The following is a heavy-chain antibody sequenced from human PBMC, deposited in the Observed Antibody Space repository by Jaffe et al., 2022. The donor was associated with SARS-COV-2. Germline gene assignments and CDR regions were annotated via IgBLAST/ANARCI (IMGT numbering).Heavy chain of an antibody. D-gene: IGHD1-26*01. CDR2: IWFDGSNK. CDR1: GFTFNSYG. V-gene: IGHV3-33*01. J-gene: IGHJ4*02. Sequence: QVELVESGGGVVQPGRSLRLSCAASGFTFNSYGMHWVRQAPGKGLEWVAVIWFDGSNKFYADSVKGRFTISRDNSKNMVYLQLNSLRADDTAVYYCAREGYSAGHAEYWGQGTLVTVSS. CDR3: AREGYSAGHAEY.